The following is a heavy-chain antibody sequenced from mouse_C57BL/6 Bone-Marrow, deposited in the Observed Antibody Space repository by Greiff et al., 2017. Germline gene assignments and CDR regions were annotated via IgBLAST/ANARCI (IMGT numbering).Heavy chain of an antibody. CDR1: GYTFTSYW. Sequence: QVQLQQPGAELVKPGASVKMSCKASGYTFTSYWITWVKQRPGQGLEWIGDIYPGSGSTNYNEKFKSKATLTVDTSSSTAYMQLSSLTSEDSAVYYCARLRSTMVTTGTDDWGQGTTLTVSS. CDR3: ARLRSTMVTTGTDD. CDR2: IYPGSGST. J-gene: IGHJ2*01. V-gene: IGHV1-55*01. D-gene: IGHD2-2*01.